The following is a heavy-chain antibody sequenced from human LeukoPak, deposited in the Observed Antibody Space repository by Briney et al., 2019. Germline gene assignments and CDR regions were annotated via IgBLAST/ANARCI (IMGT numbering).Heavy chain of an antibody. D-gene: IGHD2-15*01. Sequence: GGSLRLSCAASGFTFSDYSMNWVRQAPGKGLEWVSYISSSGDNIHYADSVKGRFTISRDNAKNSLYLQMNSLRAEDTAVYYCARLVVAAATDSGGYYYYYYYMDVWGKGTTVTVSS. CDR1: GFTFSDYS. CDR3: ARLVVAAATDSGGYYYYYYYMDV. CDR2: ISSSGDNI. V-gene: IGHV3-48*01. J-gene: IGHJ6*03.